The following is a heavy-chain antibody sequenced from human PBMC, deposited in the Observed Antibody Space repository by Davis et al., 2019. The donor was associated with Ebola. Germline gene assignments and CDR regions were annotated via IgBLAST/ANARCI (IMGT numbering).Heavy chain of an antibody. CDR3: ARARFLEWLLDY. CDR2: IYYSGST. CDR1: GGSISSGGYY. Sequence: SETLSLTCTVSGGSISSGGYYWSWIRRHPGKGLEWIGYIYYSGSTYYNPSLKSRVTISVDTSKNQFSLKLSSVTAADTAVYYCARARFLEWLLDYWGQGTLVTASS. D-gene: IGHD3-3*01. J-gene: IGHJ4*02. V-gene: IGHV4-31*03.